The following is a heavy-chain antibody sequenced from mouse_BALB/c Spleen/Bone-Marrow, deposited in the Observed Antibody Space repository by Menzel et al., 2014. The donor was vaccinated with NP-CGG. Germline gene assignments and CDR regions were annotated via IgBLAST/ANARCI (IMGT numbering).Heavy chain of an antibody. J-gene: IGHJ3*01. V-gene: IGHV5-9-1*01. CDR1: GFTFSGYA. CDR3: ARPDPWFAY. Sequence: EVMLVESGGGLVKPGGSLKLSCAASGFTFSGYAMSWVRQSPEKRLEWVATISSGGSYIHYPDSVKGRFTISRDNAKNTLYLQVSSLRSEDTAIYYCARPDPWFAYWGQGTLVTVSA. CDR2: ISSGGSYI.